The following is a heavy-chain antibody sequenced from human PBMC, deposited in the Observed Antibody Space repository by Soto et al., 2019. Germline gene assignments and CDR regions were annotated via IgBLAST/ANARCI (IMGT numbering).Heavy chain of an antibody. Sequence: ESVTIFCGASGFTFSGYWMRWVRQAPGKGLEWVADIKHYGSVHYYVDSVKGRFTISRDNAKKLLYLQMNGLRAEDTALYYCARAPYSNAWYRFDLWGQGTLVTVYS. CDR3: ARAPYSNAWYRFDL. D-gene: IGHD4-4*01. V-gene: IGHV3-7*03. J-gene: IGHJ4*02. CDR1: GFTFSGYW. CDR2: IKHYGSVH.